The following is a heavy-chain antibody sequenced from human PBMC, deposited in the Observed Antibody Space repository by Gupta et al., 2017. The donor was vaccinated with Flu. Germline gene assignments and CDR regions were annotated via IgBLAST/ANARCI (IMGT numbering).Heavy chain of an antibody. CDR2: INHSGST. Sequence: QVQLQQWGAGLLKPSETLSLTCAVYGGSFSGYYWSWIRQPPGKGLEWIGEINHSGSTNYNPSLKSRVTISVDTSKNQFSLKLSSVTAADTAVYYCARGKWLRFVGGSLDYWGQGTLVTVSS. CDR3: ARGKWLRFVGGSLDY. CDR1: GGSFSGYY. J-gene: IGHJ4*02. V-gene: IGHV4-34*01. D-gene: IGHD5-12*01.